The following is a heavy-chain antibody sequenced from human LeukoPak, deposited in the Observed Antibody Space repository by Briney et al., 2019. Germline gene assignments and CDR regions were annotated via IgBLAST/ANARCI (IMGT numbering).Heavy chain of an antibody. D-gene: IGHD4-17*01. CDR3: ASQGGDYLFDY. CDR2: ISASGTT. Sequence: SETLSLTCTVSGGSISSYYWSWIRQPAGKGLEWIGRISASGTTNYNPSLNSRVTMTVDTSKNQFSLKLTFVTAADTAVYYCASQGGDYLFDYWGQGTLVTVSS. J-gene: IGHJ4*02. CDR1: GGSISSYY. V-gene: IGHV4-4*07.